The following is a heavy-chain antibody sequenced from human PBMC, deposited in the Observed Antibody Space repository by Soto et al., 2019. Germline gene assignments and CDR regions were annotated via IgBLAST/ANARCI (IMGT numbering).Heavy chain of an antibody. Sequence: EVQLVESGGGLVQPEGSLRLSCAASGFTFSDFWMTWVRQAPGKGLEWVANIKEDGSEKYYVDSVKGRFTISRDNARNSLLLQMNSLRAEDTAVYYCVRARSRSGAAWYFDLWGRGTLVTVSS. CDR1: GFTFSDFW. CDR3: VRARSRSGAAWYFDL. CDR2: IKEDGSEK. D-gene: IGHD6-25*01. J-gene: IGHJ2*01. V-gene: IGHV3-7*01.